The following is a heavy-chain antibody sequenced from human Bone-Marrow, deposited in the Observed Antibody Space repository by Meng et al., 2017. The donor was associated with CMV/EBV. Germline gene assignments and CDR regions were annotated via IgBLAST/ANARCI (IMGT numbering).Heavy chain of an antibody. CDR1: GYTFTGYY. Sequence: ASVKVSCKASGYTFTGYYMHWVRQAPGQGLEWMGWINPNSGGTNYAQKFQGRVTMTRDTSISTAYMELSRLRSDDTAVYYCAKSTSKRGMVVTPLSWGQGTLITVSS. CDR3: AKSTSKRGMVVTPLS. V-gene: IGHV1-2*02. J-gene: IGHJ4*02. D-gene: IGHD4-23*01. CDR2: INPNSGGT.